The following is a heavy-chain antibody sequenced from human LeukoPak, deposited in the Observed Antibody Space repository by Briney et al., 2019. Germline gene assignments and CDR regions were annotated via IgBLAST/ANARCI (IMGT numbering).Heavy chain of an antibody. CDR2: ISSSSSTI. Sequence: GGSLRLSCAASGFTFSSYSMNWVRQAPGEGLEWVSYISSSSSTIYYADSVKGRFTISRDNAKNSLYLQMNSLRAEDTAVYYCARAHPMTTVTLGGAFDIWGQGTMVTVSS. V-gene: IGHV3-48*01. D-gene: IGHD4-17*01. CDR1: GFTFSSYS. CDR3: ARAHPMTTVTLGGAFDI. J-gene: IGHJ3*02.